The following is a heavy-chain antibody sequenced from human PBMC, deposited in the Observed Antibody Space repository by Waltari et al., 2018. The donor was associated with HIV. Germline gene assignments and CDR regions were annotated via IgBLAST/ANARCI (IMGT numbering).Heavy chain of an antibody. Sequence: QVQLVESGGGVVQPGRSLRLSCAASGFTFSNFAMHWVRQAPGKGLEWVAVIWYDGDSKYYADSVKGRFTISRDNSKNTLYLQMNSLRVEDTAVYYCARGGYYYDISGYYHYWGQGTLVTVSS. CDR3: ARGGYYYDISGYYHY. V-gene: IGHV3-33*01. D-gene: IGHD3-22*01. J-gene: IGHJ4*02. CDR2: IWYDGDSK. CDR1: GFTFSNFA.